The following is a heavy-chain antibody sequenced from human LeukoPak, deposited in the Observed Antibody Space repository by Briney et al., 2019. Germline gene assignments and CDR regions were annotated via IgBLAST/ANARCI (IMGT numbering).Heavy chain of an antibody. J-gene: IGHJ3*02. CDR3: VRDGRKTIFGVVINDAFDI. V-gene: IGHV3-7*01. D-gene: IGHD3-3*01. CDR2: IKQDGSEK. Sequence: GGSLRLSCAASGFTFSSYWMSWVRQAPGKGLEWVANIKQDGSEKYYVDSVKSRFTISRDNAKNSLYLQMNSLRAEDTAVYYCVRDGRKTIFGVVINDAFDIWGQGTMVTVSS. CDR1: GFTFSSYW.